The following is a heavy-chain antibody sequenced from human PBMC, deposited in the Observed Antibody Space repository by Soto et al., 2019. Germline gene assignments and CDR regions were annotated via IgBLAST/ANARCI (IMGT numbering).Heavy chain of an antibody. Sequence: QITLKESGPTLVKPTQTLTLTRTFSGFSLNSTAVGVNWIRQPPGKALEWLELIYWDDDNHYSPSLKNRLTITTDTSRDQVVLTMTNMDPVDTATYYCAHGSGWLSDYWGQGTLVTVSS. CDR1: GFSLNSTAVG. CDR2: IYWDDDN. V-gene: IGHV2-5*02. D-gene: IGHD6-19*01. J-gene: IGHJ4*02. CDR3: AHGSGWLSDY.